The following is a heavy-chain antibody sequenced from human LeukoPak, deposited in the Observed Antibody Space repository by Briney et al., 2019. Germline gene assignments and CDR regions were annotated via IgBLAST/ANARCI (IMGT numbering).Heavy chain of an antibody. CDR3: ARDLGYYYGSGSYVY. D-gene: IGHD3-10*01. J-gene: IGHJ4*02. V-gene: IGHV3-7*03. CDR2: IKQDGSEK. Sequence: GGSLRLSCAASGFTFSSYWMSWVRQAPGKGLEWVANIKQDGSEKYYVDSVKGRFTISRDNAKNSLYLQMNSLRVEDTAVYYCARDLGYYYGSGSYVYWGQGTLVTVSS. CDR1: GFTFSSYW.